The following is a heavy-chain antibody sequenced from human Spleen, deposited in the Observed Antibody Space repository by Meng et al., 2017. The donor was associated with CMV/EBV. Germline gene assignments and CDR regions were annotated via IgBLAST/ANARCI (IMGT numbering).Heavy chain of an antibody. CDR2: IDPNAGTT. CDR1: GYTFTNHY. J-gene: IGHJ4*02. Sequence: SCKASGYTFTNHYMHWVRQTPGHGLEWMGIIDPNAGTTAYAQKFRGRVTMTGDTSTSTVYMELSSLRSEDTALYFCAAKIDTTYFDYWGQGTLVTVSS. V-gene: IGHV1-46*01. D-gene: IGHD1-1*01. CDR3: AAKIDTTYFDY.